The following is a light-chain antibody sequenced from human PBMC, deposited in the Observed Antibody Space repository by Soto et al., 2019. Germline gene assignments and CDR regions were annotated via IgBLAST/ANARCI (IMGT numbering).Light chain of an antibody. CDR1: QGISNY. J-gene: IGKJ1*01. CDR2: AAT. V-gene: IGKV1-27*01. Sequence: DIQMTQSPSSLSASVGDRGTITCRASQGISNYLVWYQQIPGKVPKLLIYAATTLQSGVPSRFSGSGSGTDFTLTISGLQPEDVATYYCQNYNGAPWTFGQGTKVEIK. CDR3: QNYNGAPWT.